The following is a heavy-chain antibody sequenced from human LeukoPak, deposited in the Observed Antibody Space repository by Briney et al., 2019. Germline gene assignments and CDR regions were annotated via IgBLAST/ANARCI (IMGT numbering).Heavy chain of an antibody. Sequence: SETLSLTCTVSGGSISSYYWSWLRQPPGKGLEWIGYIYYSGSTNYNPSLKSRVTISVDTSKNQCSLKLSSVTAADTAVYYCARRSGYHPRFYGMDVWGQGTTVTVSS. CDR3: ARRSGYHPRFYGMDV. J-gene: IGHJ6*02. CDR1: GGSISSYY. V-gene: IGHV4-59*08. D-gene: IGHD3-22*01. CDR2: IYYSGST.